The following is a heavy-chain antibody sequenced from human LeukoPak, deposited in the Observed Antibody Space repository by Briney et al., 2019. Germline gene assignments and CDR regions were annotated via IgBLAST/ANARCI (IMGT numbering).Heavy chain of an antibody. CDR2: IYYSGST. CDR3: ASVWYFDY. CDR1: GGSISSSSYY. J-gene: IGHJ4*02. Sequence: SETLSLTCTVSGGSISSSSYYWGWIRQPPGKGLEWIGSIYYSGSTYYNPSLKSRVTISVDTSKNQFSLRLSSVTAADTAVYYCASVWYFDYWGQGTLVTVSS. V-gene: IGHV4-39*01. D-gene: IGHD3-16*01.